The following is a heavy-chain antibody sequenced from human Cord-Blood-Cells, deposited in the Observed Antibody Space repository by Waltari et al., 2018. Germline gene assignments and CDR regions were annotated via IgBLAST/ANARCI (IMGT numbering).Heavy chain of an antibody. CDR3: ARDRGLLISYYYYGMDV. CDR2: INTNTGNP. V-gene: IGHV7-4-1*01. Sequence: QVQLVQSGSELKKPGASVKVSCKASGYTFTSYAMNWVRQAPGQGLEWMGWINTNTGNPTYAQGFTVRFVFPLYTSVSTAYLQICSLKAEDTAVYYCARDRGLLISYYYYGMDVWGQGTTVTVSS. J-gene: IGHJ6*02. D-gene: IGHD1-26*01. CDR1: GYTFTSYA.